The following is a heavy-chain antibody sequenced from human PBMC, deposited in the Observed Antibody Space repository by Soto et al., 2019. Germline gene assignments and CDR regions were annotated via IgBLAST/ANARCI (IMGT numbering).Heavy chain of an antibody. Sequence: EVQLVESGGGLVQPGESLRLSCAASGFTFSAFWMTWLRQAPGKGLEWVANIKRDGTVTHYGDSVEGRCTLSRDNAQNSLFRQLNSLRPEDTAMYYCARDLSPPGEFFYDAFDVWGQGTVVTVSS. J-gene: IGHJ3*01. D-gene: IGHD2-21*01. CDR1: GFTFSAFW. V-gene: IGHV3-7*04. CDR2: IKRDGTVT. CDR3: ARDLSPPGEFFYDAFDV.